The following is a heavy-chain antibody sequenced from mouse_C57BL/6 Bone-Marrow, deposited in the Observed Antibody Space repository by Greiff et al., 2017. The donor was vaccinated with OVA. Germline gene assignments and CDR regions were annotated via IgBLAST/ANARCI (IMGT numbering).Heavy chain of an antibody. CDR3: AESHYYGSSYAMDY. V-gene: IGHV1-64*01. CDR2: IHPNSGST. D-gene: IGHD1-1*01. CDR1: GYAFTSYW. Sequence: QVQLQQPGAELVKPGASVKLSCKASGYAFTSYWMHWVKPRPGQGLEWIGMIHPNSGSTNYNEKFKSKATLTVDKSSSTAYMQLSSLTSEDSAVYYCAESHYYGSSYAMDYWGQGTSVTVSS. J-gene: IGHJ4*01.